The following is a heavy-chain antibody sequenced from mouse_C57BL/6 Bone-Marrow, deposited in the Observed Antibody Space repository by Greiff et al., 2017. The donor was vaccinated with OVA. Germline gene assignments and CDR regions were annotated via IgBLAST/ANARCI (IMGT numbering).Heavy chain of an antibody. CDR3: ARRPTGTSYYFDY. CDR2: ISNGGGST. V-gene: IGHV5-12*01. J-gene: IGHJ2*01. D-gene: IGHD4-1*01. CDR1: GFTFSDYY. Sequence: EVKVVESGGGLVQPGGSLKLSCAASGFTFSDYYMYWVRQTPEKRLEWVAYISNGGGSTYYPDTVKGRFTISRDNAKNTLYLQMSRLKSEDTTMYYCARRPTGTSYYFDYWGQGTTLTVSS.